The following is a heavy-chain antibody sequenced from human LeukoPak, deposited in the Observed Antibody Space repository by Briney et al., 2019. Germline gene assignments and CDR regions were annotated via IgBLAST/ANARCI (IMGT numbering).Heavy chain of an antibody. CDR2: IRYDGSNK. V-gene: IGHV3-30*02. Sequence: GSLRLSCAASGFTFSSYGMHWVRQAPGKGLEWVAFIRYDGSNKYYADSVKGRFAISRDNSKNTLYLQMNSLRAEDTAVYYCAKDYYSNYYFDYWGQGTLVTVSS. J-gene: IGHJ4*02. CDR1: GFTFSSYG. D-gene: IGHD4-11*01. CDR3: AKDYYSNYYFDY.